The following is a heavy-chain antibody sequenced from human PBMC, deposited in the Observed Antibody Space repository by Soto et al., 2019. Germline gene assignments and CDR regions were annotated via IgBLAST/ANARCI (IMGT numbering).Heavy chain of an antibody. CDR1: GYSFITYG. CDR2: ITTYSGNT. CDR3: ARDPYSSSSRWFDP. V-gene: IGHV1-18*01. D-gene: IGHD6-6*01. Sequence: QVQLIQSGAEVKKPGTSVKLSCKASGYSFITYGISWVRQAPGQGLEWMGWITTYSGNTDYAQKFQGRVTMTTDTSTSTGYMELRSLRSDDTAVYYCARDPYSSSSRWFDPWGQGTLVTVSS. J-gene: IGHJ5*02.